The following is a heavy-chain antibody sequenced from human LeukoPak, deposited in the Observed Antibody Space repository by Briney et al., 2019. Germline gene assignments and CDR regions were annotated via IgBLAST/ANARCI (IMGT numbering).Heavy chain of an antibody. Sequence: PSETLSLTCSVSGGSISSSSSYWGWIRQPPGKGLEWIGSIYYSGSSFDNPALKSRVTISVDTSKNQFSLKLSSVTAADTAVYYCARDRYYYDSSSYFSAFDTWGQGTMVTVSS. CDR2: IYYSGSS. D-gene: IGHD3-22*01. CDR3: ARDRYYYDSSSYFSAFDT. V-gene: IGHV4-39*02. J-gene: IGHJ3*02. CDR1: GGSISSSSSY.